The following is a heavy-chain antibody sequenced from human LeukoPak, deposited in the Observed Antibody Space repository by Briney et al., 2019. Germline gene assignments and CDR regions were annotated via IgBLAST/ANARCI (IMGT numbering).Heavy chain of an antibody. D-gene: IGHD3-10*02. Sequence: GGSLRLSCAASGFTFSSYEMNWVRQAPGKGLEWVSYISSSGSTIYYADSVKGRFTISRDNAKNSLFLQMNSLRAEDTAVYYCAELGITMIGGVWGKGTTVTISS. CDR3: AELGITMIGGV. CDR1: GFTFSSYE. J-gene: IGHJ6*04. V-gene: IGHV3-48*03. CDR2: ISSSGSTI.